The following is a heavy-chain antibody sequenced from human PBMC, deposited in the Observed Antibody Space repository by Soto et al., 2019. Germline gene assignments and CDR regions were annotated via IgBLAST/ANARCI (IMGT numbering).Heavy chain of an antibody. CDR3: ARDWAAIPDV. CDR2: ISDDGAYT. Sequence: QVQLVESGGGMVQPGTSLKLSCTVSGFTFRSYGLHWVRQAPGKGLEWLTVISDDGAYTTYARSVRGRFTVSRDDPKKTLYLQMDSLRPEDTAFYYCARDWAAIPDVWGQGALVTVS. CDR1: GFTFRSYG. J-gene: IGHJ4*02. D-gene: IGHD2-2*01. V-gene: IGHV3-30-3*01.